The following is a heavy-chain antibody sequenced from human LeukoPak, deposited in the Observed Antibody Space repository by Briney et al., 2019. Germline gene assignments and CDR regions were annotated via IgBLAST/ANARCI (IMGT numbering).Heavy chain of an antibody. V-gene: IGHV3-30*04. J-gene: IGHJ4*02. CDR3: AKQLGYCSDGSCYFPY. CDR2: ISYDGSNK. Sequence: GGSLRLSCAASGFTFSSYAMHWVRQAPGKGLEWVAVISYDGSNKYYADSVKGRFTISRDNFKNTLYLQMNSLRAEDTAVYYCAKQLGYCSDGSCYFPYWGQGTLVTVSS. CDR1: GFTFSSYA. D-gene: IGHD2-15*01.